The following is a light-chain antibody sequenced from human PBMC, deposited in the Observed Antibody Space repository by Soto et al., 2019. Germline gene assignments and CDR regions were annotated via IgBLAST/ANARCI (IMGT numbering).Light chain of an antibody. J-gene: IGKJ4*01. Sequence: DIQMTQSPSSLSASVGDRVTITCRASQTISSYLNWYQQKPGKAPQLLIYGASSLQSGVPSRFSGSGSGTDFTLTISSLQPEDFATYYCQHSYNTPRTFGEGTKVEIK. CDR3: QHSYNTPRT. CDR2: GAS. V-gene: IGKV1-39*01. CDR1: QTISSY.